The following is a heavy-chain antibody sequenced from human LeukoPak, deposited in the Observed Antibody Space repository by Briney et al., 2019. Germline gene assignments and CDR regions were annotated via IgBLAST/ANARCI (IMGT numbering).Heavy chain of an antibody. CDR1: EFTFSSYW. V-gene: IGHV3-7*01. CDR3: ARDKQVGATHFDY. Sequence: TGGSLRLSCAASEFTFSSYWMSWVRQAPGKGLEWVANIGQDGTEIYYVDSVKGRFTISRDNAKNSLYLQMNSLRAEDTAVYYCARDKQVGATHFDYWGQGTLVTVSS. D-gene: IGHD1-26*01. J-gene: IGHJ4*02. CDR2: IGQDGTEI.